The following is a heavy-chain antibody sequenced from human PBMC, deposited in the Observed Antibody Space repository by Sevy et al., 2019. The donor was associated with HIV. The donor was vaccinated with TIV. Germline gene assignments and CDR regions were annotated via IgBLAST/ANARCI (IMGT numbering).Heavy chain of an antibody. D-gene: IGHD3-16*02. CDR2: IKQDGSEK. Sequence: GGSLSLSCAASGFTFSNYWMTWVRQAPGKGLEWVAHIKQDGSEKHYVDSVKGRFTISRDNSKNSVYLQMNSLRAEDTAVYFCAREGYYDYIWGSYRYFNDYWGQGTLVTVSS. CDR3: AREGYYDYIWGSYRYFNDY. J-gene: IGHJ4*02. V-gene: IGHV3-7*03. CDR1: GFTFSNYW.